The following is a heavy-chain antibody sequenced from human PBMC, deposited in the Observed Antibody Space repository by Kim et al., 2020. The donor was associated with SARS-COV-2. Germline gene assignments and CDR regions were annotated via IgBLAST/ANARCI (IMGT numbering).Heavy chain of an antibody. V-gene: IGHV4-39*07. J-gene: IGHJ4*02. Sequence: SETLSLTCTVSGGSISSSSYYWGWIRQPPGKGLEWIGSIYYSGSTYYNPSLKSRVTISVDTSKNQFSLKLSSVTAADTAVYYCARDRLQGSGSLDYLGQGTLVTVSS. D-gene: IGHD3-10*01. CDR3: ARDRLQGSGSLDY. CDR2: IYYSGST. CDR1: GGSISSSSYY.